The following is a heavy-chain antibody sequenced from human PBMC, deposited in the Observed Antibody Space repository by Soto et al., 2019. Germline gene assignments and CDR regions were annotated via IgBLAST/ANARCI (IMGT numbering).Heavy chain of an antibody. CDR3: ASATSYSSSWHPLDP. J-gene: IGHJ5*02. Sequence: PSETLYLTCTVSCGSISSGGYYWSWIRQHPGKGLEWLGYIYYSGSTYYNPSLKSRVTISVETSKNQFSLKLSSVTAADTAVYYCASATSYSSSWHPLDPWGQGNLV. D-gene: IGHD6-13*01. V-gene: IGHV4-31*03. CDR2: IYYSGST. CDR1: CGSISSGGYY.